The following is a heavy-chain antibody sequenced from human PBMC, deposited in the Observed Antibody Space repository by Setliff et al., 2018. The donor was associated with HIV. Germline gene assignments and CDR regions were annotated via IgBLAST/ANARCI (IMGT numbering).Heavy chain of an antibody. D-gene: IGHD2-2*01. CDR1: GGTFSSYA. CDR3: ARGLGSTRFDP. CDR2: IIPIFGTA. J-gene: IGHJ5*02. V-gene: IGHV1-69*05. Sequence: SVKVSCKASGGTFSSYAISWVRQAPGQGLEWMGGIIPIFGTANYAQKLQGRVTMTTDTSTSTAYMELRSLRSDDTAVYYCARGLGSTRFDPWGQGTLVTVSS.